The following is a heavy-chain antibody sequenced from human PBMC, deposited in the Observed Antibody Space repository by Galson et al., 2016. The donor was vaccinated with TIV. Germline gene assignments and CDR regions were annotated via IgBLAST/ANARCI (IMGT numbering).Heavy chain of an antibody. CDR1: GYSFTDYY. Sequence: SVKVSCKASGYSFTDYYIHWVRQAPGQGFERMGWVNSKSGDTNYAQKFQGRVAMTRDTSINTAYMELSRLRSDDTAVYYCARDGLDMTTAVALPDYWGQGTLVTVSS. D-gene: IGHD3/OR15-3a*01. CDR2: VNSKSGDT. CDR3: ARDGLDMTTAVALPDY. J-gene: IGHJ4*02. V-gene: IGHV1-2*02.